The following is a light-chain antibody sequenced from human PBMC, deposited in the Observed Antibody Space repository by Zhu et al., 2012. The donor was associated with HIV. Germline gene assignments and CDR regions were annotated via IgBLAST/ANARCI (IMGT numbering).Light chain of an antibody. J-gene: IGKJ4*01. CDR3: QQYYSSPL. V-gene: IGKV1-8*01. CDR2: GAS. Sequence: AIRMTQSPSSLSASTGDRVTITCRASQDITNNLAWYQQKPGKAPKLLIYGASTLQSGVPSRFSGSGSGIDFNLTISCLQFEDFGTYYCQQYYSSPLFGGGPRWISN. CDR1: QDITNN.